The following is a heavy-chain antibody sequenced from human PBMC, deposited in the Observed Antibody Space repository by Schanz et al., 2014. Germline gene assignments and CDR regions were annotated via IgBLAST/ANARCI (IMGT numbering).Heavy chain of an antibody. D-gene: IGHD7-27*01. CDR2: ISRDGTTS. J-gene: IGHJ3*02. V-gene: IGHV3-11*04. CDR3: ARENLNWEAFDI. CDR1: GFIFNDYY. Sequence: QVQLVESGGGLVKPGGSLRLSCAASGFIFNDYYMNWIRQAPGKGLEWVSYISRDGTTSYYADSLKGRFTISRDNAKNSLYLEMTSLRAEDTAVYYCARENLNWEAFDIWGQGTVVTVSS.